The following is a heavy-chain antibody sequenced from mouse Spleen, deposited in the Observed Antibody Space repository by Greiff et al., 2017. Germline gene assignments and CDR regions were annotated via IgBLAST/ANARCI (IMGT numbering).Heavy chain of an antibody. CDR1: GYAFSSSW. Sequence: QVQLQQSGPELVKPGASVKISCKASGYAFSSSWMNWVKQRPGKGLEWIGRIYPGDGDTNYNGKFKGKATLTADKSSSTAYMQLSSLTSEDSAVYFCARSLNWAWFAYWGQGTLVTVSA. V-gene: IGHV1-82*01. J-gene: IGHJ3*01. D-gene: IGHD4-1*01. CDR2: IYPGDGDT. CDR3: ARSLNWAWFAY.